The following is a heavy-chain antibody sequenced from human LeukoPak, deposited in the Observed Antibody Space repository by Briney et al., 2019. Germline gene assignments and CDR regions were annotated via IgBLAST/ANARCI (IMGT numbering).Heavy chain of an antibody. CDR2: ISGSGGST. V-gene: IGHV3-23*01. CDR3: AKACTVKRALNWFDP. Sequence: PGGSLRLSCAASGFTFSSYAMSWVRQAPGKGLEWVSAISGSGGSTYYAASVKGRFTISRDNSKKTPYLQMNSPRAAEPAVYYCAKACTVKRALNWFDPWGQGTLVTVSS. D-gene: IGHD4-17*01. CDR1: GFTFSSYA. J-gene: IGHJ5*02.